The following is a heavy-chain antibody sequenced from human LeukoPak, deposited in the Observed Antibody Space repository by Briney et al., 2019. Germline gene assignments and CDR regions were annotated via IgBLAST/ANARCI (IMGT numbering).Heavy chain of an antibody. CDR3: AKERDLVRATYYFGS. V-gene: IGHV3-30*18. J-gene: IGHJ4*02. Sequence: PGGSLRLSCAASGFTFSSYGMHWVRQAPGKGLEWVAIISYDGSNKYYADSVKGRFTISRDNSKNTLYLQMNSLRAEDTAVYYCAKERDLVRATYYFGSWGQGTLVTVSS. CDR2: ISYDGSNK. D-gene: IGHD1-26*01. CDR1: GFTFSSYG.